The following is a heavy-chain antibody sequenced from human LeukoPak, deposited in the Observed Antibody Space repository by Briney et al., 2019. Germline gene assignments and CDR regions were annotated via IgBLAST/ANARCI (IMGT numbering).Heavy chain of an antibody. CDR1: GFTVNSNY. Sequence: QAGGSLRLSCAASGFTVNSNYLSWVRQAPGKGLEWVSTLYNTGNTYYANSVKGRFSISRDNSKNTLFLQMNSLRAEDTAVYYCARLTPAAGRLCFVDWGPGTLVTVSS. J-gene: IGHJ4*01. V-gene: IGHV3-53*01. D-gene: IGHD6-13*01. CDR3: ARLTPAAGRLCFVD. CDR2: LYNTGNT.